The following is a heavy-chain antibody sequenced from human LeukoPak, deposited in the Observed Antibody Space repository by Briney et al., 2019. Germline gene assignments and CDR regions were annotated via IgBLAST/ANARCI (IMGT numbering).Heavy chain of an antibody. V-gene: IGHV3-53*01. CDR3: GRSLTSLRLTD. D-gene: IGHD2-21*02. CDR1: GFTVSNNY. J-gene: IGHJ4*02. Sequence: GGSLRLSCAASGFTVSNNYMSWVRQAPGKGLEWVSVIYSGGSTYYADSVKGRFTISRDNSRNTLFLQLNSLSAEDTAIYYCGRSLTSLRLTDWGQGTLVAVSS. CDR2: IYSGGST.